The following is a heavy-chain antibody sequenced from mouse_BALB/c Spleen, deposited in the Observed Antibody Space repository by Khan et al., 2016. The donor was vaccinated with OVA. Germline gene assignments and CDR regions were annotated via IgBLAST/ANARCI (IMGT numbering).Heavy chain of an antibody. D-gene: IGHD2-10*02. CDR3: AKGVWSYYFALDY. J-gene: IGHJ4*01. CDR2: IWGGGTT. CDR1: GFSLTDYG. V-gene: IGHV2-6-5*01. Sequence: VQLQESGPGLVAPSQNLSITCTVSGFSLTDYGVSWIRQPPGQGLEWLGVIWGGGTTYYNSALKSRLIISKDNSKSQVFLKMNSLQTDDTAMYYCAKGVWSYYFALDYWGQGTSVTVSS.